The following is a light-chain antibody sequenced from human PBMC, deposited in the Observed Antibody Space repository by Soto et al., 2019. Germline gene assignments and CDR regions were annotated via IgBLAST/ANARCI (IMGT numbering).Light chain of an antibody. CDR2: GNS. J-gene: IGLJ3*02. Sequence: QSVLTQPPSVSGAPGQRVTISCTGSSSNIGAGYDVHWYQQLPVTAPKLLIYGNSNRPSGVPDRFSGSKSGTSASLAITGLQAEDEADYYCQPYDSSLSVVFGGGTQLTVL. CDR3: QPYDSSLSVV. CDR1: SSNIGAGYD. V-gene: IGLV1-40*01.